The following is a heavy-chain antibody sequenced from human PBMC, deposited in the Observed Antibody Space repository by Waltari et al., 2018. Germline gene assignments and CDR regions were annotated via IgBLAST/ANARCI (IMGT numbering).Heavy chain of an antibody. Sequence: EEHLLESGGVLAQPGGSMRLSCAASGFNFISYARSWVRQAPGKGLEWVSGISDSGVITKYADSVKGRFTVSRDNSKNTVFLHLNSLRAEDTAIYYCARHLYSIDYLELAKWGQGTLVTVSS. V-gene: IGHV3-23*01. CDR1: GFNFISYA. CDR2: ISDSGVIT. CDR3: ARHLYSIDYLELAK. J-gene: IGHJ4*02. D-gene: IGHD3-22*01.